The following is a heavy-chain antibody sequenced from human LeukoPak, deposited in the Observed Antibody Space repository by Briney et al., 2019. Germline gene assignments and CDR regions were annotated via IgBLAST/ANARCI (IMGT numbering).Heavy chain of an antibody. Sequence: GGSLRLSCAASGFTLSTFDMNWVRQAPGKGLEWVSYISSSGGTIFYADSVKGRFTISRDNAKNSLYLQLNSLRAEDTAVYYCARYDSNRKFDYWGQGTLVTVSS. CDR1: GFTLSTFD. V-gene: IGHV3-48*03. CDR3: ARYDSNRKFDY. CDR2: ISSSGGTI. D-gene: IGHD4-11*01. J-gene: IGHJ4*02.